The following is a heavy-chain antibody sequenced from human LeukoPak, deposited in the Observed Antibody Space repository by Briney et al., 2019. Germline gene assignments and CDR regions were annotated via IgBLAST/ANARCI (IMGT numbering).Heavy chain of an antibody. CDR3: ARDRVYASGSRDAFGI. CDR1: GFTFSSYA. J-gene: IGHJ3*02. V-gene: IGHV3-23*01. CDR2: ISGSGTST. Sequence: GGSLRLACAASGFTFSSYAMSWVRQAPGTGLGWVSGISGSGTSTYYADSVKGRFTISRDNSKNTLYLQMNSLRAEDTAVYYCARDRVYASGSRDAFGIWGQGTMVAVSS. D-gene: IGHD3-10*01.